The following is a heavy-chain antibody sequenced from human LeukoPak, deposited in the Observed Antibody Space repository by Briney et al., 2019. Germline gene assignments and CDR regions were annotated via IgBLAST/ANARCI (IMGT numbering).Heavy chain of an antibody. V-gene: IGHV3-30-3*01. CDR1: GFTFSSYA. Sequence: PGGSLRLSCEASGFTFSSYAMHWVRQAPGKGLEWVAVISYDGSNKYYADSVKGRFTISRDNSKNTLYLQMNSLRAEDTAVYYCAREDYGDPDREDVLFFDYWGQGTLVTVSS. D-gene: IGHD4-17*01. CDR3: AREDYGDPDREDVLFFDY. J-gene: IGHJ4*02. CDR2: ISYDGSNK.